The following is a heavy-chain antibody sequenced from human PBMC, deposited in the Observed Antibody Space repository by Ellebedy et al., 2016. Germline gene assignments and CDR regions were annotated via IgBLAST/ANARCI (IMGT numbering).Heavy chain of an antibody. V-gene: IGHV3-23*01. Sequence: GESLKISXVVSGLPFRDFFMTWVRQAPGGGLEWVSTISAGSDTTRLADSVKGRFTISRDNSKNTLYLQMNNLRVDDTALYYCRQGHYFDQWGQGALVTVSS. CDR1: GLPFRDFF. J-gene: IGHJ4*02. CDR3: RQGHYFDQ. CDR2: ISAGSDTT.